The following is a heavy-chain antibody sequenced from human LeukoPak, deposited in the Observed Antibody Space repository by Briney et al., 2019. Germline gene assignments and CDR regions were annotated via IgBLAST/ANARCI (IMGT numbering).Heavy chain of an antibody. J-gene: IGHJ4*02. Sequence: PADTLSLTCTVSGGSLSSCAYYWRWIRRPPGQGLGWSRHIYNSGSTYYNPSLKSRVTISVDRSKNQFSLKLSSVTAADTAVYYCARVVIAARTIDYWGQGTLVTVSS. CDR1: GGSLSSCAYY. CDR2: IYNSGST. V-gene: IGHV4-30-4*02. CDR3: ARVVIAARTIDY. D-gene: IGHD6-6*01.